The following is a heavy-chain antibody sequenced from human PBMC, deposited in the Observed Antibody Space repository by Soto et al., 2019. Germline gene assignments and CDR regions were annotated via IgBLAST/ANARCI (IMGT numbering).Heavy chain of an antibody. D-gene: IGHD4-17*01. Sequence: QVQLQESGPGLVKPSQTLSLTCTVSGGSISSGDYYWSWIRQPPGKGLEWIGYIYYSGSTYYNPSLKSRVTISVDTSKNQFSLKLSSVTAADTAVYYCAGRKDYGEHAGPQRDYWGQGTLVTVSS. J-gene: IGHJ4*02. CDR3: AGRKDYGEHAGPQRDY. V-gene: IGHV4-30-4*01. CDR2: IYYSGST. CDR1: GGSISSGDYY.